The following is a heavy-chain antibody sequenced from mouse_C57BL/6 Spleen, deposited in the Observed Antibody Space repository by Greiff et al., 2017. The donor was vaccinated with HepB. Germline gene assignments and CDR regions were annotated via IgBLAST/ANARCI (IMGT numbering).Heavy chain of an antibody. CDR3: ARHEDRGHEGNYDYFDY. V-gene: IGHV1-62-2*01. CDR2: FYPGSGSI. J-gene: IGHJ2*01. CDR1: GYTFTEYT. Sequence: VQLQQSGAELVKPGASVKLSCKASGYTFTEYTIHWVKQRSGQGLEWIGWFYPGSGSIKYNEKFKDKATLTADKSSSTVYMEISRLTSEDSAVYFCARHEDRGHEGNYDYFDYWGQGTTLTVSS. D-gene: IGHD2-1*01.